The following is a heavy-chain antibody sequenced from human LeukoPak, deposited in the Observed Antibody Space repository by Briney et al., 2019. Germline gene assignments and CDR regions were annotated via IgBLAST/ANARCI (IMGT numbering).Heavy chain of an antibody. CDR1: GYTFTGYY. Sequence: GASVKVSCKASGYTFTGYYMHWVRQAPGQGLEWMGWINPNSGGTNYAQKFQGRVTMTRDTSISTAYMELSRLRSDDTAVYYCARADDSSGYYQAVAFDFWGQGTMVTVSS. J-gene: IGHJ3*01. CDR3: ARADDSSGYYQAVAFDF. D-gene: IGHD3-22*01. CDR2: INPNSGGT. V-gene: IGHV1-2*02.